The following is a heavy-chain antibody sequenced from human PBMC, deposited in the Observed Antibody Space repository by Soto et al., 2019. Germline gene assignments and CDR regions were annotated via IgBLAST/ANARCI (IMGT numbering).Heavy chain of an antibody. D-gene: IGHD5-12*01. CDR1: SGSITSSNW. V-gene: IGHV4-4*02. J-gene: IGHJ4*02. CDR3: ARNRYGGYDFDY. Sequence: QVQLQESGPGLVKPSGTLSLTCAVSSGSITSSNWWSWVRQPPGKGLEWIREVSHSGSTNYIPALKSRVTISVDKSSHQFSLRLSSVTAADTAVYYCARNRYGGYDFDYWGQGTLVTVSS. CDR2: VSHSGST.